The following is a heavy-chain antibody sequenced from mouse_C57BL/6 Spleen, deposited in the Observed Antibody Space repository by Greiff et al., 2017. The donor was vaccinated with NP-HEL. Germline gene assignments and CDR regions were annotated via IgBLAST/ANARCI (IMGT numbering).Heavy chain of an antibody. J-gene: IGHJ2*01. CDR1: GYTFTSYW. CDR2: IDPSDSET. CDR3: ARSPLYDGYFDY. V-gene: IGHV1-52*01. Sequence: QVQLQQPGAELVRPGSSVKLSCKASGYTFTSYWMHWVKQRPIQGLEWIGNIDPSDSETHYNQKFKDKATLTVDKSSSTAYMQLSSLTSEDSAVYYCARSPLYDGYFDYWGQGTTLTVSS. D-gene: IGHD2-3*01.